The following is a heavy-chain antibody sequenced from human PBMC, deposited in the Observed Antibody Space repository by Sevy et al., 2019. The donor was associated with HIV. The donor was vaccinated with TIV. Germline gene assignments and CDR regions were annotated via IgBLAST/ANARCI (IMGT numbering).Heavy chain of an antibody. D-gene: IGHD3-10*01. J-gene: IGHJ3*02. Sequence: GESLKISCAASGFTFSSYAMHWVRQAPGKGLEWVAVISYDGSNKYYADSVKGRFTISRDNSKNTLYLQMNSLRAEDTAVYYCARDVLLWFGELLSSLGGAFDIWGQGTMVTVSS. V-gene: IGHV3-30*04. CDR3: ARDVLLWFGELLSSLGGAFDI. CDR1: GFTFSSYA. CDR2: ISYDGSNK.